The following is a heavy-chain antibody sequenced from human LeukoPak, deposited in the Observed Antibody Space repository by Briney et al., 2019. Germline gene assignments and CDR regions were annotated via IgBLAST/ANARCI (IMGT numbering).Heavy chain of an antibody. V-gene: IGHV4-34*01. Sequence: SETLSLTXAVYGGSFSGYYWSWIRQPPGKGLEWIGEINHSGSTNYNPSLKSRVTISVDTSKNQFSLKLSSVTAADTAVYYCARANSSGWYRGLLDHWGQGTLVTVSS. D-gene: IGHD6-19*01. J-gene: IGHJ4*02. CDR2: INHSGST. CDR3: ARANSSGWYRGLLDH. CDR1: GGSFSGYY.